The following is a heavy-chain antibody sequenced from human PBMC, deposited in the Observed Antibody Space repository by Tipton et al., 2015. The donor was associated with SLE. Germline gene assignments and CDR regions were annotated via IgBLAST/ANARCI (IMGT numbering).Heavy chain of an antibody. J-gene: IGHJ4*02. CDR2: ISDGGGT. Sequence: TLSLTCTVSGGSISSDHWIWIRQPPGKGLEWLGYISDGGGTNYNPSLKSRVTVSIDPSKDQFSLRLSSVTAADTAVYYCARARRRQWLDNWGQGTQVTVSS. D-gene: IGHD6-19*01. CDR3: ARARRRQWLDN. V-gene: IGHV4-59*01. CDR1: GGSISSDH.